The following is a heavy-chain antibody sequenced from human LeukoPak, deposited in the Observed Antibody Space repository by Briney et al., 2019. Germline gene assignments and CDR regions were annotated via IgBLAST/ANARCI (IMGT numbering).Heavy chain of an antibody. Sequence: GGSLRLSCAASGFTFSSYGMHWVRQAPGKGLEWVAVISYDGSNKYYADSVKGRFTISRDNSKNTLYLQMNSLRAEDTAVYYCARDPKIEAFDIWGQGTMVTVSS. CDR2: ISYDGSNK. CDR3: ARDPKIEAFDI. V-gene: IGHV3-30*03. D-gene: IGHD2/OR15-2a*01. CDR1: GFTFSSYG. J-gene: IGHJ3*02.